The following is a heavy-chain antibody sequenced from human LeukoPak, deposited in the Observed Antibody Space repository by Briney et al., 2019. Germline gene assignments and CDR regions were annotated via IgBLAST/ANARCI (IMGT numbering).Heavy chain of an antibody. J-gene: IGHJ6*03. CDR1: GINANDYY. CDR3: SRAIEDILVVPATMDHFYFYMDV. V-gene: IGHV3-53*01. D-gene: IGHD2-2*01. Sequence: GASLRLSCEVSGINANDYYISWVRQAPGKGLEWVSLIFRGNKHYRDSVGGRFTISRDDVTSSVSTVHLQMNSLRAEDTAVFYCSRAIEDILVVPATMDHFYFYMDVWGKGTTVTVSS. CDR2: IFRGNK.